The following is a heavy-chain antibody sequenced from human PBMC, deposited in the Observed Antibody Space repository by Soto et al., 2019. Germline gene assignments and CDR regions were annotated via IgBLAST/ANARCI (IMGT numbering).Heavy chain of an antibody. V-gene: IGHV3-53*01. CDR1: GFTVSSNY. Sequence: EVQLVESGGGLIQPGGSLRLSCAASGFTVSSNYMSWVRQAPGKGLEWVSVIYSGGSTYYADSVKGRFTISRDNSKNTLHLQLTRLRSEVTAVYYGARADTPDSAMSPLYGYYGMDVWGQGTAVTVSS. CDR3: ARADTPDSAMSPLYGYYGMDV. CDR2: IYSGGST. J-gene: IGHJ6*02. D-gene: IGHD5-18*01.